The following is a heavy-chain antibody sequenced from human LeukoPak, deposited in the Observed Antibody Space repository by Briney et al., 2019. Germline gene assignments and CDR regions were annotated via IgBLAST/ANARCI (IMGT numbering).Heavy chain of an antibody. CDR1: GGSISGDY. CDR2: IYTSGST. V-gene: IGHV4-4*07. D-gene: IGHD3-22*01. Sequence: SETLSLTCIVSGGSISGDYWSWIRQPAGKGLEWIGRIYTSGSTNYNPSLKSRVTISVDTSKNQFSLKLSSVTAADTAVYYCARVKGGHYYDSSGYYGGYFDYWGQGTLVTVSS. J-gene: IGHJ4*02. CDR3: ARVKGGHYYDSSGYYGGYFDY.